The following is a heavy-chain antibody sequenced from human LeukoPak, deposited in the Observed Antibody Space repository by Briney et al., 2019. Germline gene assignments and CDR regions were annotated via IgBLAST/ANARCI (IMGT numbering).Heavy chain of an antibody. CDR1: GFSFSSYV. V-gene: IGHV3-33*08. D-gene: IGHD3-10*01. J-gene: IGHJ6*02. CDR2: IWDDGSNK. Sequence: AGGSLRLSCAASGFSFSSYVMNWARQTPGKGLEWVAVIWDDGSNKVYADSVKGRFTISRDNSKNTLYLQMNSLRAGDTAVYYCARDSSSGVFGMDVWGQGTTATVSS. CDR3: ARDSSSGVFGMDV.